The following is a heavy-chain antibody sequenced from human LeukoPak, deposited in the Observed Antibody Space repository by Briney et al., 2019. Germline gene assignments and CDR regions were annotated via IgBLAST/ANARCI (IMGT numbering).Heavy chain of an antibody. CDR3: ARDRRGDYGPYHYYGMDV. CDR2: ISSSSSYI. D-gene: IGHD4-17*01. J-gene: IGHJ6*02. CDR1: GFTFSSYS. V-gene: IGHV3-21*01. Sequence: GGSLRLSCAASGFTFSSYSMNWVRQAPGKGLEWVSSISSSSSYIYYADSVKGRFTISRNNAKNSLYLQMNSLRAEDTAVYYCARDRRGDYGPYHYYGMDVWGQGTTVTVSS.